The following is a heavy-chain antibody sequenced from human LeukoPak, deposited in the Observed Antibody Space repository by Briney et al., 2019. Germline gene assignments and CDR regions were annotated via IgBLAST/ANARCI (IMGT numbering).Heavy chain of an antibody. J-gene: IGHJ4*02. Sequence: GGSLRLSCAASGFTFSSYGMHWVRQAPGKGLEWVAFIRYDGSNKYYADSVKGRFTISRDNSKNTLYLQMNSLRAEDTAVFYCMATPIDYWGQGTLVTVSS. D-gene: IGHD5-24*01. CDR2: IRYDGSNK. CDR3: MATPIDY. V-gene: IGHV3-30*02. CDR1: GFTFSSYG.